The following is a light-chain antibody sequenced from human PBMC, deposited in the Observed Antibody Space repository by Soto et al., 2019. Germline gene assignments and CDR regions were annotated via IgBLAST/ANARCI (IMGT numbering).Light chain of an antibody. J-gene: IGKJ5*01. CDR3: QQRRSWPPTIT. Sequence: EIVLTQSPATLSLSPGEIATLPCRASQSVSTYLAWYQQRPGQAPRLLIYDASYRATDIPPRFSGSGSGTDFTLTISSLEPEDFAVYYCQQRRSWPPTITFGQGTRLEIK. CDR1: QSVSTY. V-gene: IGKV3-11*01. CDR2: DAS.